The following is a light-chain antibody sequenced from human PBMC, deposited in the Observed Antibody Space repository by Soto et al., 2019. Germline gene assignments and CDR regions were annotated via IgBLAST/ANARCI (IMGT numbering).Light chain of an antibody. V-gene: IGKV3-20*01. CDR3: HHFGDSPPYT. CDR2: GAS. J-gene: IGKJ2*01. CDR1: QSISSNY. Sequence: VLTQSPGTLSMSPGERATFSCRASQSISSNYLAWYQHKPGQAPRLLIYGASSRATGIPHRFSGSGSGTDFTITINSREPEDGGMYYCHHFGDSPPYTFGQGTRLEIK.